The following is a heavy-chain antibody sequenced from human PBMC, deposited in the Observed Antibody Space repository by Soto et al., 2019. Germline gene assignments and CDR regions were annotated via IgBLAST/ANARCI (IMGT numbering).Heavy chain of an antibody. D-gene: IGHD2-15*01. CDR1: GYTFTGYY. CDR3: ARDSHRGSDAFDI. J-gene: IGHJ3*02. V-gene: IGHV1-2*04. Sequence: ASVKASCKASGYTFTGYYMHWVRPAPGQGLEWMGWINPNSGGTNYAQKFQGWVTMTRDTSISTAYMELSRLRSDDTAVYYCARDSHRGSDAFDIWGQGTMVTVSS. CDR2: INPNSGGT.